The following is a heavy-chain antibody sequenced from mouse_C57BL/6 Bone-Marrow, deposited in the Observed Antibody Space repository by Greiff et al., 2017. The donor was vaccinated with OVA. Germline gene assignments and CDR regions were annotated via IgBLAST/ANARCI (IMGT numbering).Heavy chain of an antibody. V-gene: IGHV1-62-2*01. D-gene: IGHD1-1*01. J-gene: IGHJ4*01. CDR1: GYTFTEYT. CDR3: ARHTYYYGLYYYAMDY. Sequence: QVQLKQSGAELVKPGASVKLSCKASGYTFTEYTIHWVKQRSGQGLEWIGWFYPGSGSIKYNEKFKDKATLTADKSSSTVYMELSRLTSEDSAVYFCARHTYYYGLYYYAMDYWGQGTSVTVSS. CDR2: FYPGSGSI.